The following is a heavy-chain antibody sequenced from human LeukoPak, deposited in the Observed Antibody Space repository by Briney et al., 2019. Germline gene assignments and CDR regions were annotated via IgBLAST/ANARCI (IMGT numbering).Heavy chain of an antibody. CDR1: GFTFSDYY. CDR2: ISSSGSTI. V-gene: IGHV3-11*04. CDR3: AKDPRFLEWLLSNWFDP. J-gene: IGHJ5*02. Sequence: GGSLRLSCAASGFTFSDYYMSWIRQAPGKGLEWVSYISSSGSTIYYADSVKGRFTISRDNAKNSLYLQMNSLRAEDTAVYYCAKDPRFLEWLLSNWFDPWGQGTLVTVSS. D-gene: IGHD3-3*01.